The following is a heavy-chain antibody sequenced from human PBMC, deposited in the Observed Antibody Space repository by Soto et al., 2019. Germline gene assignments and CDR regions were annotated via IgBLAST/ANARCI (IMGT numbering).Heavy chain of an antibody. J-gene: IGHJ3*02. D-gene: IGHD3-10*01. Sequence: PGGSLRLSCAASGFTFSSYGMHWVLQAPGKGLDWVAVIWYDGSNKYYADSVKGRFTISRDNSKNTLYLQMNSLRAEDTAVYYCARTEVTRVRGVILFGAFDIWGQGTMVTVSS. CDR1: GFTFSSYG. CDR3: ARTEVTRVRGVILFGAFDI. CDR2: IWYDGSNK. V-gene: IGHV3-33*01.